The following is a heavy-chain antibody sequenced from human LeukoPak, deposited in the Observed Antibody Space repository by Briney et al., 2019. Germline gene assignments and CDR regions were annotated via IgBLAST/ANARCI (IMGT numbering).Heavy chain of an antibody. V-gene: IGHV4-59*12. CDR3: ARGSNWGDY. CDR2: FSNSGTT. CDR1: GGFISDYY. Sequence: PSETLSLTCTVTGGFISDYYWSWIRQPPGKGLEWIGYFSNSGTTNQNPSLKSRVTMSVDTSKNQFSLKLSSVTAADTAVYYCARGSNWGDYWGQGALVTVSS. D-gene: IGHD7-27*01. J-gene: IGHJ4*02.